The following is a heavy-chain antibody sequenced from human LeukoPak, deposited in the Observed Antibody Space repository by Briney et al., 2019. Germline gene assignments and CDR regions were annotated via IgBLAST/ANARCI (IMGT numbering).Heavy chain of an antibody. CDR2: IYYSGST. D-gene: IGHD6-19*01. J-gene: IGHJ6*02. Sequence: SETLSLTCTVSGGSISSYYWSWIRQPPGKGLEWIGYIYYSGSTNNNPSLKSRVTISVDTSKNQFPLKVSSVTAADTAVYYCARVRAIAVADTYYYYGMDVWGQGTTVTVSS. CDR3: ARVRAIAVADTYYYYGMDV. V-gene: IGHV4-59*12. CDR1: GGSISSYY.